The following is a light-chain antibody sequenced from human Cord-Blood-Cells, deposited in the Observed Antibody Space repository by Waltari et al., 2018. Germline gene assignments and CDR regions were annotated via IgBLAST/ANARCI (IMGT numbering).Light chain of an antibody. CDR2: DVS. CDR1: SSDVGGYNY. Sequence: QSALTQPRSVSGSPGQSVTISCTGTSSDVGGYNYVSWYQQHPGKAPKLMSYDVSKRPSGVPGRCAGSKSGNTASLTISGLQAEDEADYYCCSYAGSYTWVFGGGTELTVL. V-gene: IGLV2-11*01. J-gene: IGLJ3*02. CDR3: CSYAGSYTWV.